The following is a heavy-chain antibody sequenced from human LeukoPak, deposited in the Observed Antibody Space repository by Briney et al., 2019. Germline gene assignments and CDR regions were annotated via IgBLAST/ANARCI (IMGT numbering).Heavy chain of an antibody. CDR2: ISSSGSTI. Sequence: GGSLRLSCAASGFTFSSYEMNWVRQAPGKGLEWISYISSSGSTIYYADSVKGRFTISGDNAKNSLYLQMNSLRAEATAVYYCAKEWIQLWSVFDYWGQGTLVTVSS. CDR3: AKEWIQLWSVFDY. D-gene: IGHD5-18*01. V-gene: IGHV3-48*03. J-gene: IGHJ4*02. CDR1: GFTFSSYE.